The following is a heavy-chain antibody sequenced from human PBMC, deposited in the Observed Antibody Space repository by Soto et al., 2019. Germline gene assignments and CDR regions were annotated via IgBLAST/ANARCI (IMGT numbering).Heavy chain of an antibody. CDR2: IKQDGSEK. V-gene: IGHV3-7*01. D-gene: IGHD2-15*01. CDR1: GFNFVRYW. CDR3: ARRSYSGAGDC. Sequence: PWGSLRLSCVASGFNFVRYWISCFRHSPGKWLEWVANIKQDGSEKNYVDSMKGRFTIYRDNAKNSVYLQMNSLRAEDTAVYYCARRSYSGAGDCWGQGTLVTVSS. J-gene: IGHJ4*02.